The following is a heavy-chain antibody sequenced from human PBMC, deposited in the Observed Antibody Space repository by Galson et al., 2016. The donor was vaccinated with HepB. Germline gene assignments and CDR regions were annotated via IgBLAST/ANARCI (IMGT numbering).Heavy chain of an antibody. CDR2: ISPSSNYI. CDR3: ATDRSSPRYCDSGSCKHYAVDV. Sequence: SLRLSCAASGFIFSIYTMNWVRQAPGKGLEWVSLISPSSNYIYQADSVKGRFTKSRDNAKKSLYLQMNSLRAEDTGIYYCATDRSSPRYCDSGSCKHYAVDVWGQVTAVTVS. V-gene: IGHV3-21*04. D-gene: IGHD2-15*01. J-gene: IGHJ6*02. CDR1: GFIFSIYT.